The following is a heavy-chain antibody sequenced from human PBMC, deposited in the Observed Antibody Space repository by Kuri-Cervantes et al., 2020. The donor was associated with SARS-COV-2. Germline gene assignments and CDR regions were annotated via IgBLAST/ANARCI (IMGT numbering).Heavy chain of an antibody. CDR1: GFTFSSYA. D-gene: IGHD2-2*01. J-gene: IGHJ4*02. CDR2: VSGSGGST. Sequence: GESLKISCAASGFTFSSYAMSWVRQAPGKGLEWVSAVSGSGGSTYYADSVKGRFTISRDNSKNTLYLHTHSLRAEDTAVYYCAKDRPPGVVVPAATYFDYWGQGTLVTVSS. CDR3: AKDRPPGVVVPAATYFDY. V-gene: IGHV3-23*01.